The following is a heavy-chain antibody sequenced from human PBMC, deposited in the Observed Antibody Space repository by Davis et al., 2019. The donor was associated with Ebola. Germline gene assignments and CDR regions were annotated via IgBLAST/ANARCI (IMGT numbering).Heavy chain of an antibody. CDR2: IKSKTDGWTT. V-gene: IGHV3-15*05. CDR3: NTARVGSSSWIDN. CDR1: GFTFSKAW. D-gene: IGHD2-2*01. Sequence: PGGSLRLSCAASGFTFSKAWMSWVRQAPGKGLEWVGRIKSKTDGWTTDYAAPVKGRFTISRDDSKNMLYLQMDSLKTEDTGVYYCNTARVGSSSWIDNWGQGTLVTVSS. J-gene: IGHJ5*02.